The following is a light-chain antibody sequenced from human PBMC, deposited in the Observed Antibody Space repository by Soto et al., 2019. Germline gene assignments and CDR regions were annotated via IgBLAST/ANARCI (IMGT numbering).Light chain of an antibody. V-gene: IGLV2-11*01. CDR3: CSYGGRYTSYV. J-gene: IGLJ1*01. Sequence: QSALTQPRSVSGSPGQSVTISCTGTSSDVGGYDYVSWYQQQPDKAPKVMIYDVNKRPSGVPDRFSGSKSGNTASLTISGLQAEDEAEYYCCSYGGRYTSYVFGSGTKLTVL. CDR2: DVN. CDR1: SSDVGGYDY.